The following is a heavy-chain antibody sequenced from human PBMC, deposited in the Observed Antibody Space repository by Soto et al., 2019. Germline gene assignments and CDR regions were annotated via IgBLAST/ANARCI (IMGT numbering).Heavy chain of an antibody. Sequence: QVQLVESGGGVVQPGRSLRLSCATSGFTFSSYLIHWVRQTPDKGLEWVAFISRDGSNEYYADSVKGRFTISRDNSKNTLYLKMNSLRAEDTAVYYCARDDEGGSDCDLGYWGQGTLVTVSS. J-gene: IGHJ4*02. V-gene: IGHV3-30-3*01. CDR2: ISRDGSNE. CDR1: GFTFSSYL. CDR3: ARDDEGGSDCDLGY. D-gene: IGHD3-10*01.